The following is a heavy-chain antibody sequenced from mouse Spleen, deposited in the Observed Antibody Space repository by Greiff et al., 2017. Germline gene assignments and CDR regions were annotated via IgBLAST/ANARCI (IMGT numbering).Heavy chain of an antibody. CDR3: ARLSYDGSNYFDY. D-gene: IGHD2-3*01. CDR2: INSNGGST. CDR1: GFTFSSYA. V-gene: IGHV5-6-2*01. J-gene: IGHJ2*01. Sequence: EVQVVESGGGLVKPGGSLKLSCAASGFTFSSYAMSWVRQTPEKRLEWVAAINSNGGSTYYPDTVKDRFTISRDNAKNTLYLQMSSLRSEDTALYYCARLSYDGSNYFDYWGQGTTLTVSS.